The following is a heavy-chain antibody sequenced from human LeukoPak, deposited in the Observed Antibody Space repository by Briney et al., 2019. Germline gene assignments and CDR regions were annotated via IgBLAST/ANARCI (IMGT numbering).Heavy chain of an antibody. J-gene: IGHJ4*02. Sequence: GGSLRLSCAASGFTASSNYMSWVRQAPGKGLEWVSVIYSGGSAYYADSVKGRFTISRDNSKNTLYLQMNSLRAEDTAVYFRQRTAYEILTGYYMGDYWGQGTLVTVSS. CDR1: GFTASSNY. D-gene: IGHD3-9*01. CDR2: IYSGGSA. CDR3: QRTAYEILTGYYMGDY. V-gene: IGHV3-53*05.